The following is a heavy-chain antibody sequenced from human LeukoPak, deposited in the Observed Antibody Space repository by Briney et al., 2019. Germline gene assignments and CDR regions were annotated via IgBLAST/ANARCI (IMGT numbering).Heavy chain of an antibody. V-gene: IGHV1-24*01. CDR3: ATEASYDILTGWVSDY. J-gene: IGHJ4*02. CDR2: FDPEDGET. D-gene: IGHD3-9*01. CDR1: GYTLTELS. Sequence: ASVKVSCMVSGYTLTELSMHWVRQAPGKGLEWMGGFDPEDGETIYAQKFQGRVTMTEDTSTDTAYMELSSLRSEDTAVYYCATEASYDILTGWVSDYWGQGTLVTVSS.